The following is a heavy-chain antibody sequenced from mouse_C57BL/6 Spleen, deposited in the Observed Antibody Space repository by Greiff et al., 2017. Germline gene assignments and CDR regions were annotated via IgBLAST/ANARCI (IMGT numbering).Heavy chain of an antibody. CDR3: ARHGVTTVVATVDYAMDY. Sequence: EVKLEESGGDLVKPGGSLKLSCAASGFTFSSYGMSWVRQTPDKRLEWVATISSGGSYTYYPDSVKGRFTISRDNAKNTLYLQMSSLKSEDTAMYYCARHGVTTVVATVDYAMDYWGQGTSVTVSS. V-gene: IGHV5-6*02. CDR1: GFTFSSYG. J-gene: IGHJ4*01. D-gene: IGHD1-1*01. CDR2: ISSGGSYT.